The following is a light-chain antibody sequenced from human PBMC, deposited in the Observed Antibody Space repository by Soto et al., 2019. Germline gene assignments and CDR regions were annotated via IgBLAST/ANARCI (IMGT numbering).Light chain of an antibody. V-gene: IGKV3-20*01. CDR1: QSVGSNY. CDR3: QQYVSSPT. Sequence: EIVLTQSKGTLSLSQGERTTLSGRACQSVGSNYLAWYHQKRGQAPRLLIYGATTRAAGIPDRFSGSGSGTDFTLSISRLEVDDFAVYFCQQYVSSPTFGQETKLEI. J-gene: IGKJ2*01. CDR2: GAT.